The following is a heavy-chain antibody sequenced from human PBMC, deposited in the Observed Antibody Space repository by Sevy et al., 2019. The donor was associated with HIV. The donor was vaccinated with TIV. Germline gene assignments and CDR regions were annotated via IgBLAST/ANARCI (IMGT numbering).Heavy chain of an antibody. CDR2: TSGSGGNT. D-gene: IGHD6-13*01. J-gene: IGHJ3*02. Sequence: GGSLRLSCGASGFTFTNYGMSWVRQAPGKGLEWVSATSGSGGNTYYADSVKGRFTISRDNSKNTLYLEMNSRTSEDTALYYCAKPTTSDSSRNGFDIWGQGTMVTVSS. CDR1: GFTFTNYG. V-gene: IGHV3-23*01. CDR3: AKPTTSDSSRNGFDI.